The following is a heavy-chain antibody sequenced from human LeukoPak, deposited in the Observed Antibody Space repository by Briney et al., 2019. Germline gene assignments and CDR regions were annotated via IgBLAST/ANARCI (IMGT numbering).Heavy chain of an antibody. CDR3: ARDQDYSNYVAEH. CDR1: GYTFTGYY. J-gene: IGHJ1*01. V-gene: IGHV1-2*02. D-gene: IGHD4-11*01. CDR2: VDPNSGDT. Sequence: GASVKVSCKASGYTFTGYYMHWIRQAPGQGLEWMGWVDPNSGDTNYAQKFQGRVTMTRDTSITTAYMELSRLRSDDTAVYYCARDQDYSNYVAEHWGQGTLVTVSS.